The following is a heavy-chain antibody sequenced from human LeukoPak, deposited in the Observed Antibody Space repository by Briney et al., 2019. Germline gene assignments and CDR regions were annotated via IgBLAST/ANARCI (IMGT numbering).Heavy chain of an antibody. CDR1: GFTVSSNY. V-gene: IGHV3-53*01. D-gene: IGHD5-18*01. CDR2: IYSGGST. CDR3: ARGYSYGSQWTDAFDI. Sequence: GGSLRLSCAASGFTVSSNYMSWARQAPGKGLEWVSVIYSGGSTYYADSVKGRFTTSRDNSKNTLYLQMNSLRAEDTAVYYCARGYSYGSQWTDAFDIWGQGTMVTVSS. J-gene: IGHJ3*02.